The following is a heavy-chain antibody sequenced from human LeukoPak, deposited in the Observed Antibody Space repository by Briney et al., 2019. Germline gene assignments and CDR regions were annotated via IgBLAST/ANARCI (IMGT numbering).Heavy chain of an antibody. J-gene: IGHJ6*03. CDR1: GGSISSYY. Sequence: SETLSLTCTVSGGSISSYYWSWIRQPPGKGLEWIGYIYYSGSTNYNPSLKSRVTISVDTSKNQFSLKLSSVTAADTAVYYCARDRTWELLRGYMDVWGKGTTVTVSS. V-gene: IGHV4-59*01. CDR3: ARDRTWELLRGYMDV. D-gene: IGHD1-26*01. CDR2: IYYSGST.